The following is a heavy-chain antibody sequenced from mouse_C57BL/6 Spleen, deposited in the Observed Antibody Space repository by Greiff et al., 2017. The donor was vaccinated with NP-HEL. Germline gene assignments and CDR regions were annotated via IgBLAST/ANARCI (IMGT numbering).Heavy chain of an antibody. CDR3: ARGEGSYVVWYFDV. J-gene: IGHJ1*03. V-gene: IGHV1-69*01. CDR2: IDPSDSYT. Sequence: QVQLQQPGAELVMPGASVKLSCKASGYTFTSYWMHWVKQRPGQGLEWIGEIDPSDSYTNYNQKFKGKSTLTVDKSSSTAYMQLSSLTSEDSAVYYCARGEGSYVVWYFDVWGTGTTVTVSS. CDR1: GYTFTSYW. D-gene: IGHD1-1*02.